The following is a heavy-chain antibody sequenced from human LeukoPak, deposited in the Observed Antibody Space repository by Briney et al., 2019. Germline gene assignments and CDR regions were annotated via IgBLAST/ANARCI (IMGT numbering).Heavy chain of an antibody. CDR1: GFTFSDYY. CDR2: ISSSGSTI. V-gene: IGHV3-11*01. J-gene: IGHJ4*02. CDR3: ARDWGMVRGVITGEGLDY. Sequence: PGGSLRLSCAASGFTFSDYYMSWIRQAPGKGLEWVSYISSSGSTIYYADSVKGRFTISRDNAKNSLYLQMNSLRAEDTAVYYCARDWGMVRGVITGEGLDYWGQGTLVTVSS. D-gene: IGHD3-10*01.